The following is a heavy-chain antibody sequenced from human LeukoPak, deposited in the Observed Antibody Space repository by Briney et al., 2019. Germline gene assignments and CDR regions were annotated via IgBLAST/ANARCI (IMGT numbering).Heavy chain of an antibody. J-gene: IGHJ4*02. D-gene: IGHD3-22*01. CDR3: ARDRGYYDSSGYVY. CDR2: INWNGGST. Sequence: GGSLRLSCAASGFTFSSYSMNWVRQAPGKGLEWVSGINWNGGSTGYADSVKGRFTISRDNAKNSLYLQMNSLRAEDTAVYYCARDRGYYDSSGYVYWGQGTLVTVSS. V-gene: IGHV3-20*04. CDR1: GFTFSSYS.